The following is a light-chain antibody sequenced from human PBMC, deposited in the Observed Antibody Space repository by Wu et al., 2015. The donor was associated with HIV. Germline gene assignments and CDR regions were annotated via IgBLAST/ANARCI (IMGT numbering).Light chain of an antibody. V-gene: IGKV3-11*01. Sequence: EIVLTQSPAXLSLSPGERATLSCRASQSVSSYLAWYQQKPGQAPRLLIYDASNRATGIPARFSGSGSGTDFTLTISSLEPEDFAVYYCQQRSNWPRTFGQGTKVEIK. J-gene: IGKJ1*01. CDR1: QSVSSY. CDR2: DAS. CDR3: QQRSNWPRT.